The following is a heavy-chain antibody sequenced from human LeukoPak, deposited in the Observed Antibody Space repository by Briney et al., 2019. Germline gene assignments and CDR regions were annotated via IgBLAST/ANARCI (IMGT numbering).Heavy chain of an antibody. D-gene: IGHD4-23*01. CDR2: IYHSGST. V-gene: IGHV4-38-2*01. CDR1: GHSISSGYY. Sequence: SSETLSLTCAVSGHSISSGYYWGWIRQPPGKGLEWIGSIYHSGSTYYNPSLKSRVTISVDTSKNQFSLKLSSVTAADTAVYYCARLDYGGNGYDYWGQGTLVTISS. CDR3: ARLDYGGNGYDY. J-gene: IGHJ4*02.